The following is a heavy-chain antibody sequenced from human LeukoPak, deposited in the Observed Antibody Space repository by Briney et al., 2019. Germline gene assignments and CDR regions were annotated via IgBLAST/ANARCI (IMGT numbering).Heavy chain of an antibody. D-gene: IGHD2-15*01. CDR2: ISYDGSNK. CDR1: GFTFSSYG. V-gene: IGHV3-30*18. CDR3: AKDQRVIVVVVAAPDY. J-gene: IGHJ4*02. Sequence: GGSLRLSCAASGFTFSSYGMHWVRQAPGKGLEWVAVISYDGSNKYYADSVKGRFTISRDNSKNTLYLQMNSLRAEDTAVYYCAKDQRVIVVVVAAPDYWGQGTLVTVSS.